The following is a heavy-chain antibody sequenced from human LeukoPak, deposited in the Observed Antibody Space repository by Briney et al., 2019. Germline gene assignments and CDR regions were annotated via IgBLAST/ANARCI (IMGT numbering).Heavy chain of an antibody. J-gene: IGHJ5*02. CDR1: GGTFSSYA. CDR3: ASAGPLLWFGEAWFDP. Sequence: VASVKVSCKASGGTFSSYAISWVRQAPGQGLEWMGGIIPIFGTANYAQKFQGRVTITADKSTSTAYMELSSLRSEDTAVYCCASAGPLLWFGEAWFDPWGQGTLVTVSS. CDR2: IIPIFGTA. V-gene: IGHV1-69*06. D-gene: IGHD3-10*01.